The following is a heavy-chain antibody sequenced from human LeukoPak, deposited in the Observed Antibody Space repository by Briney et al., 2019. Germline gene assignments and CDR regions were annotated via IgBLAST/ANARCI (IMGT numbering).Heavy chain of an antibody. Sequence: GGSLRLSCAASGFTFSNYWMSWVRQAPGKGLEWVANINEDGSEKYYADSVEGRFTISRDNAKNSLDLQMSSLNAEDTAVYYCARSKIDYWGQGTLVTVSS. CDR2: INEDGSEK. CDR3: ARSKIDY. D-gene: IGHD4-11*01. V-gene: IGHV3-7*01. CDR1: GFTFSNYW. J-gene: IGHJ4*02.